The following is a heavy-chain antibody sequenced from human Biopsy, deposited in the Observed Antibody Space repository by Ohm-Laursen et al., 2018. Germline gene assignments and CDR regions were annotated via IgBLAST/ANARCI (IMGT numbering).Heavy chain of an antibody. V-gene: IGHV3-23*01. Sequence: SLRLSCAASGFTFSSYAMTWFRQAPGKGLEWVSTISGNSDIIYDTDSVKGRFTISRDNSKNTLYLQMNSLRADGTAVYYCALAAAQTVTHFDHWGQGTLVTVSS. CDR2: ISGNSDII. D-gene: IGHD4-17*01. CDR1: GFTFSSYA. CDR3: ALAAAQTVTHFDH. J-gene: IGHJ4*02.